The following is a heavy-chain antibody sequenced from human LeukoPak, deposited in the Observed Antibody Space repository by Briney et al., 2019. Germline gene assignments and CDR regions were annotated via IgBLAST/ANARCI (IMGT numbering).Heavy chain of an antibody. CDR1: GYTFTNYA. J-gene: IGHJ4*02. CDR3: ARGNYYVDY. V-gene: IGHV7-4-1*02. D-gene: IGHD3-10*01. CDR2: INSNTGNP. Sequence: WASVTVSCTASGYTFTNYAMNWVRQAPGQGLEWMGWINSNTGNPTYAQGFTGRFVFSLDTSVSAAYLQISSLKTEDTAVYHCARGNYYVDYWGQGTLVTVSS.